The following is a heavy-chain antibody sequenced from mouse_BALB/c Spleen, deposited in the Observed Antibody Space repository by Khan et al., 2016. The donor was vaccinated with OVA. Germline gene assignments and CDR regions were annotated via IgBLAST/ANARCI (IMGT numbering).Heavy chain of an antibody. CDR3: ARGNYYVSNSWFDY. CDR1: GYTFTNYG. V-gene: IGHV9-3*02. Sequence: QIQLVQSGPELKKPGETVKISCKASGYTFTNYGINWVKQAPGKGLKWMGWINTNTGEPTYAEEFKGRFAFSLETSASTAYLQLNNLKNEDTATYFCARGNYYVSNSWFDYWGQGTLVTVSA. J-gene: IGHJ3*01. D-gene: IGHD1-1*01. CDR2: INTNTGEP.